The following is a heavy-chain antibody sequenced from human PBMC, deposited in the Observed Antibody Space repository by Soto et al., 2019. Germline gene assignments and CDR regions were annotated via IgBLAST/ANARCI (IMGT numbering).Heavy chain of an antibody. Sequence: EVQLLESGGGLVQPGGSLRLSCAASGFTFSSFALSWVRQAPGKGLQWISAISGSGGDTDYADSVKGRFTISRDNSKNTLFLQMSSLRAEDTAIYYCAGPGYSSQDYWGQGTLVTVSS. J-gene: IGHJ4*02. CDR1: GFTFSSFA. CDR2: ISGSGGDT. V-gene: IGHV3-23*01. CDR3: AGPGYSSQDY. D-gene: IGHD5-18*01.